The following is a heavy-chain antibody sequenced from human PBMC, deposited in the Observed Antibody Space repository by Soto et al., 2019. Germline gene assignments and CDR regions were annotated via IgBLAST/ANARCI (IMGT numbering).Heavy chain of an antibody. Sequence: QVQLVQSGAEVKKPGASVKVSCKASGYTFTGYYMHWVRQAPGQGLEWMGWINPNSGGTNYAQKFKXXVXMXRDTSISTAYMELSRLRSDDTAVYYCARDSELGFDYWGQGTLVTVSS. V-gene: IGHV1-2*02. J-gene: IGHJ4*02. CDR1: GYTFTGYY. CDR3: ARDSELGFDY. D-gene: IGHD7-27*01. CDR2: INPNSGGT.